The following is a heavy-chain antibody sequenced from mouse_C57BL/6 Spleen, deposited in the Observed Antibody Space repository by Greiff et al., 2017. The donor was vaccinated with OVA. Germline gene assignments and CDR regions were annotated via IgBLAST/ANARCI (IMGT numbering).Heavy chain of an antibody. V-gene: IGHV5-4*03. CDR3: ARGLTGSWFAY. Sequence: EVKLMESGGGLVKPGGSLKLSCAASGFTFSSYAMSWVRQTPEKRLEWVATISDGGSYTYYPDNVKGRFTISRDNAKNNLYLQMSHLKSEDTAMYYCARGLTGSWFAYWGQGTLVTVSA. CDR2: ISDGGSYT. D-gene: IGHD4-1*01. J-gene: IGHJ3*01. CDR1: GFTFSSYA.